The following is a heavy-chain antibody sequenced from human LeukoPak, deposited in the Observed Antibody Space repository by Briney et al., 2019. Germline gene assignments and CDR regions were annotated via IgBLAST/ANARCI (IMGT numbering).Heavy chain of an antibody. CDR2: IKQDGSEK. CDR1: GFTFSTYG. V-gene: IGHV3-7*04. Sequence: GGSLRLSCAASGFTFSTYGMHWVRQAPGKGLEWVANIKQDGSEKYYVDSVKGRFTISRDNAKNSLYLQMNSLRDEDTAVYYCARDSILDYWGQGTLVTVSS. J-gene: IGHJ4*02. CDR3: ARDSILDY. D-gene: IGHD2-21*01.